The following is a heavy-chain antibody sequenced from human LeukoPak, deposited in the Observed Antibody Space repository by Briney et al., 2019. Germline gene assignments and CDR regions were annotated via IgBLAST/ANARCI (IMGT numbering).Heavy chain of an antibody. D-gene: IGHD3-10*01. CDR1: GFTFSSYG. Sequence: PGGSLRLPCAASGFTFSSYGMHWVRQAPGKGLEWVAVIWYDGSNKYYVDSVKGRFTISRDNSKNTLYLQMNSLRAEDTAVYYCARGEGSYSAHFDYWGQGTLVTVSS. J-gene: IGHJ4*02. V-gene: IGHV3-33*01. CDR3: ARGEGSYSAHFDY. CDR2: IWYDGSNK.